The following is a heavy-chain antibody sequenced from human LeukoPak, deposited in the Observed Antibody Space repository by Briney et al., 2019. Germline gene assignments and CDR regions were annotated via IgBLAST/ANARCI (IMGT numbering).Heavy chain of an antibody. D-gene: IGHD4-17*01. Sequence: GSSVKVSCKASGGTFSSYAISWVRQAPGQGLEWMGGIIPIFGTANYAQKFQGRVTITADESTSTAYMELSSLRSEDTAVYYCARGGDDYGDKGTFYFDYWGQGTLVTVSS. J-gene: IGHJ4*02. CDR3: ARGGDDYGDKGTFYFDY. CDR2: IIPIFGTA. V-gene: IGHV1-69*01. CDR1: GGTFSSYA.